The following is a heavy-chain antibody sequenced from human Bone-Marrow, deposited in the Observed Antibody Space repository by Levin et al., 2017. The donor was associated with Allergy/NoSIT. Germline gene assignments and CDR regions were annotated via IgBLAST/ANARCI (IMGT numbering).Heavy chain of an antibody. CDR2: MFAGGAA. CDR3: ARDETFNSWHTGWFDP. CDR1: GDSINNTNHY. D-gene: IGHD6-13*01. V-gene: IGHV4-61*02. Sequence: LRLSCTVSGDSINNTNHYWSWIRQPAGKGLEWIGRMFAGGAATYNRSPRSRVTISIDTSKNQFSLKLTSVTAADTAVYYCARDETFNSWHTGWFDPWGQGTLVTVSS. J-gene: IGHJ5*02.